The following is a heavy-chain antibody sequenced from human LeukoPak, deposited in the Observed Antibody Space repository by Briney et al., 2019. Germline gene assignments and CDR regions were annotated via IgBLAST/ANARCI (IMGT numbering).Heavy chain of an antibody. CDR2: IFTSGIT. J-gene: IGHJ5*02. CDR3: ARVDGDYGKGFYP. Sequence: SETLSLTCTVSGDSLNGYYWGWIRQPAGKGLEWIGRIFTSGITKYSPSLRSRVTMSIDTSKNQFSLKLSSVTAADTAVYYCARVDGDYGKGFYPWGQGTLVTVSS. D-gene: IGHD4-17*01. CDR1: GDSLNGYY. V-gene: IGHV4-4*07.